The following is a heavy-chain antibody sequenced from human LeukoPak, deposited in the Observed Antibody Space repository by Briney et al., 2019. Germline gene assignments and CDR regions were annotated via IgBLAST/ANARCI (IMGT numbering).Heavy chain of an antibody. CDR1: GGTFSSYA. D-gene: IGHD1-26*01. Sequence: GASVKVSCKASGGTFSSYAISWVRQAPGQGLEWMGGIIPIFGTANYAQKFQGRVTITADESTSTAYMELSSLRSEDTAVYYCARGLLSGSYVFDYWGQGTLSPSPQ. J-gene: IGHJ4*02. CDR3: ARGLLSGSYVFDY. V-gene: IGHV1-69*01. CDR2: IIPIFGTA.